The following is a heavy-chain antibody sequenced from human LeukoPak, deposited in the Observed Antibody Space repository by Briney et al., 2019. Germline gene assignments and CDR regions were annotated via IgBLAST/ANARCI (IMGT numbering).Heavy chain of an antibody. V-gene: IGHV3-23*01. Sequence: GGSLRLSCAASGFTFSNYALSWFRQAPGKGLEWVTVISGSGASTYYADSVKGRLTISRDNSKNMLYVQMNSLRAEDTAVYYCAKGGPNSGRYFDLWGRGALVTVSS. D-gene: IGHD7-27*01. CDR1: GFTFSNYA. CDR2: ISGSGAST. CDR3: AKGGPNSGRYFDL. J-gene: IGHJ2*01.